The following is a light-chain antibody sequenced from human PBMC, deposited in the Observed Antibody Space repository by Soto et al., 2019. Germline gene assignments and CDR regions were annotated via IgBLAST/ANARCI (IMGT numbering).Light chain of an antibody. V-gene: IGLV1-51*01. CDR1: SSNIGGNS. J-gene: IGLJ1*01. Sequence: QSVLTQPHSVSAAPGQKVTISCSGSSSNIGGNSVSWYQQLPGTAPKLLIYDDTKRPSGIPDRFSGSKSGTSATLGITGFQTGDEADYYCVSWDSSLSAYVFGTGTKVTVL. CDR3: VSWDSSLSAYV. CDR2: DDT.